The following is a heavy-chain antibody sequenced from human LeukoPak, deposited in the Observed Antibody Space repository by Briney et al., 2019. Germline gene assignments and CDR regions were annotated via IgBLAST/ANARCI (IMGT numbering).Heavy chain of an antibody. CDR2: INPNSGGT. D-gene: IGHD1-26*01. J-gene: IGHJ6*03. V-gene: IGHV1-2*02. Sequence: ASVKVSCKASGYTFTGYYMHWVRQAPGQGLEWMGWINPNSGGTNYAQKFQGRVTMTRDTSISTAYMELSSLRSEDTAVYYCARGSGSYLYYMDVWGKGTTVTISS. CDR3: ARGSGSYLYYMDV. CDR1: GYTFTGYY.